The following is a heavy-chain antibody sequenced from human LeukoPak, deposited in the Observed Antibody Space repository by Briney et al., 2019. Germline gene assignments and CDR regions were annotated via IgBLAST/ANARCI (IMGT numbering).Heavy chain of an antibody. CDR2: INHSGST. CDR3: ARGPDCSGGSCYPYWFDP. D-gene: IGHD2-15*01. J-gene: IGHJ5*02. V-gene: IGHV4-34*01. Sequence: SETLSLTCAVYGGSFSGYYWSWIRQPPGKRLEWIGEINHSGSTNYNPSLKSRVTISVDTSKNQFSLKLSSVTAADTAVYHCARGPDCSGGSCYPYWFDPWGQGTLVTVSS. CDR1: GGSFSGYY.